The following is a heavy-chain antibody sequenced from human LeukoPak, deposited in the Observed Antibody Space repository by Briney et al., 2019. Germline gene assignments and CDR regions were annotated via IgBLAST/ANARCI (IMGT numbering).Heavy chain of an antibody. CDR2: ISGSGGST. CDR3: AKETGVLRFLDRAANPYYFDY. Sequence: PGGSLRLSCAASGFTFSSYAMSWVRQAPGKGLEWVSAISGSGGSTYYADSVKGRFTISRDNSKNTLYLQMNSLRAEDTAVYYCAKETGVLRFLDRAANPYYFDYWGQGTLVTVSS. CDR1: GFTFSSYA. V-gene: IGHV3-23*01. J-gene: IGHJ4*02. D-gene: IGHD3-3*01.